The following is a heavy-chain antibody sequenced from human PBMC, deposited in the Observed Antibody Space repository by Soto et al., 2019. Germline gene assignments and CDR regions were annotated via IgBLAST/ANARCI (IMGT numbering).Heavy chain of an antibody. CDR1: GYTFSSYG. CDR3: ARDRLRGYDRSGFYP. D-gene: IGHD3-22*01. Sequence: GASVKVSCKASGYTFSSYGISWVRQAPGQGLEWMGWISPYNGNKNYAQKLQDRVTMTTATSTNTVYLELRSLKSDDTAIYYCARDRLRGYDRSGFYPWGQGTMVTVSS. V-gene: IGHV1-18*01. J-gene: IGHJ5*02. CDR2: ISPYNGNK.